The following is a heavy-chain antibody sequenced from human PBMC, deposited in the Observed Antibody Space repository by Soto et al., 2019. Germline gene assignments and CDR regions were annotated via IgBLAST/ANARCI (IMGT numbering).Heavy chain of an antibody. D-gene: IGHD5-18*01. CDR2: IYHSGSI. Sequence: SETLSLTCAVSGGSITSNNWWSWVRQPPGKGLEWIGEIYHSGSINYNPSLNSRVTISVDKSKNHFSLNLISVTAADTAVYYCARDARGYSYFDDWGQGTLVTV. J-gene: IGHJ4*02. V-gene: IGHV4-4*02. CDR3: ARDARGYSYFDD. CDR1: GGSITSNNW.